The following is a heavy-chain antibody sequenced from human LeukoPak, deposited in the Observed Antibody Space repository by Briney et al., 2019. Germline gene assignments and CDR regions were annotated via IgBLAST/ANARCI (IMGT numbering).Heavy chain of an antibody. CDR2: INPNSGGT. CDR3: ARDLRSYDSSGCYFEY. J-gene: IGHJ4*02. D-gene: IGHD3-22*01. CDR1: GYTFTGYY. V-gene: IGHV1-2*02. Sequence: ASVKVSCKASGYTFTGYYMHWVRQAPGQGLEWMGWINPNSGGTNYAQKFQGRVTMTRDTSISTAYMELSRLRSDDTAVYYCARDLRSYDSSGCYFEYWGQGTLVTVSS.